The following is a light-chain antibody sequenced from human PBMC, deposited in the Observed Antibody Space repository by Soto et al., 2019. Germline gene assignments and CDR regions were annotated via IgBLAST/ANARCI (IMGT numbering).Light chain of an antibody. CDR1: RCNIGAVYD. CDR2: ANG. J-gene: IGLJ1*01. CDR3: QSYDRSLSGYV. V-gene: IGLV1-40*01. Sequence: QPVLREPPTKIRASGQRGTISCTGSRCNIGAVYDVHWYQQLPGTAPKLLIYANGNRPSGVPDRFSGSKSGTSASLAITGLQAEDEADYYCQSYDRSLSGYVLGTGTKVTVL.